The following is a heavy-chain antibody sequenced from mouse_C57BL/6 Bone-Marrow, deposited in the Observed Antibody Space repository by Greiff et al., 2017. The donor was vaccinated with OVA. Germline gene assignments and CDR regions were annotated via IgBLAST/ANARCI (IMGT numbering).Heavy chain of an antibody. CDR2: IYPSDSET. Sequence: QVQLQQPGAELVRPGSSVKLSCKASGYTFTSYWMGWVKQRPGQGLEWIGNIYPSDSETHYNQKFKDKATLTVDKSSSTAYMQLSSLTSEDSAVYYCARSLLRPRYFDVWGTGTTVTVSS. V-gene: IGHV1-61*01. CDR1: GYTFTSYW. D-gene: IGHD1-2*01. CDR3: ARSLLRPRYFDV. J-gene: IGHJ1*03.